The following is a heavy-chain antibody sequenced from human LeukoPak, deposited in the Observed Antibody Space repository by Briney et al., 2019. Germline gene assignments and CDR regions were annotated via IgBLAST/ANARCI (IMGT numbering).Heavy chain of an antibody. CDR3: AGDKVTD. J-gene: IGHJ4*01. V-gene: IGHV3-7*01. CDR2: INQDGSEK. CDR1: GFTFSSHW. Sequence: PGGSLRLSCAASGFTFSSHWMSWVRQTPGKGLEWVAHINQDGSEKYYVDSVKGRFTISRDNAKNSLHLQVNSLRSEDTAVYYCAGDKVTDWGHGALVTVSS.